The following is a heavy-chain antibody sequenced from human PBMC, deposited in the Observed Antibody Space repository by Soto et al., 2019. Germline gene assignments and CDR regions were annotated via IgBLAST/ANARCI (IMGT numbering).Heavy chain of an antibody. CDR2: ISAYNGNT. Sequence: ASVKSACKASGYTFTSYVISWVLQAPGQGLEGMGWISAYNGNTNYAQKLQGRVTRTTDTSTSTAYMELRSLRSDDTAGSYCARSTMIVVVPNAFDTCGQGQTVTVSS. CDR1: GYTFTSYV. CDR3: ARSTMIVVVPNAFDT. J-gene: IGHJ3*02. D-gene: IGHD3-22*01. V-gene: IGHV1-18*01.